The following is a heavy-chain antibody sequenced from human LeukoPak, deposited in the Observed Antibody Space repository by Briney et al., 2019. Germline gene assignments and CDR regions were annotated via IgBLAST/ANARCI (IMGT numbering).Heavy chain of an antibody. CDR2: ISAYNGNT. J-gene: IGHJ6*02. CDR1: GYTFTSYG. V-gene: IGHV1-18*01. CDR3: ARDGSSLGIVVVPAAFRIPYYYYYYGMDV. D-gene: IGHD2-2*01. Sequence: GASVKVSCKASGYTFTSYGISWVRQAPAQGLEWMGWISAYNGNTNYAQKLQGRVTMTTDTSTSTAYMELRSLRSDDTAVYYCARDGSSLGIVVVPAAFRIPYYYYYYGMDVWGQGTTVTVSS.